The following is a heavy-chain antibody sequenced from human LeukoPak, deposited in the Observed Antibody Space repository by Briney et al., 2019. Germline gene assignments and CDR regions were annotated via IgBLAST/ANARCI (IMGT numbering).Heavy chain of an antibody. D-gene: IGHD3-3*01. CDR1: GFTFSSYA. CDR2: ISGRGGSI. CDR3: AKDARVREYDFWSGYSFFDY. Sequence: PGGSLRLSCAASGFTFSSYAMTWVRQAPGKGLEWVSGISGRGGSIYYADSVTGRFTMSRDNSKNTLYLQMDSLRAEDTAVYYCAKDARVREYDFWSGYSFFDYWGQGTLVTVSS. J-gene: IGHJ4*02. V-gene: IGHV3-23*01.